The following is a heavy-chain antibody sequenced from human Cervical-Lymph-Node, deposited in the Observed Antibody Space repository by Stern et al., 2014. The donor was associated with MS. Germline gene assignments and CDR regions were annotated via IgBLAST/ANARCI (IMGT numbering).Heavy chain of an antibody. CDR1: GGSIRNYY. D-gene: IGHD5-12*01. CDR3: ATFFRSGSSYYFDY. Sequence: QMQLVQSGPGLVKPSETLSLTCTVSGGSIRNYYWRWIRQPPGQGLEWIGYISYSGSTTNHPSFKSRVPLFVDPSQNLLSLQLPLVTAADTAVYYCATFFRSGSSYYFDYWGQGTLVTVAS. CDR2: ISYSGST. J-gene: IGHJ4*02. V-gene: IGHV4-59*08.